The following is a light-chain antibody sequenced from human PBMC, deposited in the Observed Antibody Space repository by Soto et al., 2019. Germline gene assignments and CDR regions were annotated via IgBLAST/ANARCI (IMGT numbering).Light chain of an antibody. Sequence: EIVMTQSPATLSVSPGESATLSCRASQSVSNNLTWYQQKPGQAPRLLIYGASTRATGIPARFSGSGSGTEFTLIISGLQSEDLAVYYCQQYNDWPPFTFGPGTKVDI. V-gene: IGKV3-15*01. J-gene: IGKJ3*01. CDR1: QSVSNN. CDR2: GAS. CDR3: QQYNDWPPFT.